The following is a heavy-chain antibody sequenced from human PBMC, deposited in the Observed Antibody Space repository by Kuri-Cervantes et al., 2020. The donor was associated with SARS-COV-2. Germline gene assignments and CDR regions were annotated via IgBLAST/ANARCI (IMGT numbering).Heavy chain of an antibody. D-gene: IGHD6-6*01. CDR2: IRSKAYGGTT. CDR1: GFTFGDYA. Sequence: GGSLRLSCTASGFTFGDYAMSWVRQAPGKGLEWVGFIRSKAYGGTTEYAASVKGRFTISRDDSKSIAYLQMNSLKTEDTAVYYCAKDSRYSSSSCFLYWGQGTLVTVSS. J-gene: IGHJ4*02. CDR3: AKDSRYSSSSCFLY. V-gene: IGHV3-49*04.